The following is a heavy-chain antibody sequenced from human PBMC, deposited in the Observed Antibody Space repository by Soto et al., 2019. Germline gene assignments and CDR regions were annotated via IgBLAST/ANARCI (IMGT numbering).Heavy chain of an antibody. Sequence: GASVKVSCKASGYTFTSYGISWVRQAPGQGLEWMGWISAYNGNTNFAQKLQGRVTMTTDTSTSTAYMELRSLRSDDTAVYYCARDWPYYYDSSGYDAFDIWGQGTMVTVSS. J-gene: IGHJ3*02. CDR1: GYTFTSYG. CDR3: ARDWPYYYDSSGYDAFDI. CDR2: ISAYNGNT. D-gene: IGHD3-22*01. V-gene: IGHV1-18*01.